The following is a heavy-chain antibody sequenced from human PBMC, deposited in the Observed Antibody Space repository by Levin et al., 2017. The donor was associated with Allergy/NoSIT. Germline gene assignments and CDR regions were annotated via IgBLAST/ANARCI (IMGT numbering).Heavy chain of an antibody. CDR1: GGSISSSSYY. CDR3: ASAHGPFDY. Sequence: SETLSLTCTVSGGSISSSSYYWGWVRQPPGKGLEWIGSIYYGGTTFYNASLKSRVTISMDTSKNQFSLRLRSVTAADTAVYYCASAHGPFDYWGQGTLVTVSS. D-gene: IGHD5-24*01. J-gene: IGHJ4*02. CDR2: IYYGGTT. V-gene: IGHV4-39*01.